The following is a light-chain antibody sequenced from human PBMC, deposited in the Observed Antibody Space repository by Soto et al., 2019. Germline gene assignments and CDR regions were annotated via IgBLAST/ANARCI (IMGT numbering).Light chain of an antibody. V-gene: IGLV2-23*02. J-gene: IGLJ1*01. CDR1: SSDDGSYNL. CDR3: CSYAGSSTYV. Sequence: LTQPASVSGSPGQSITISCTGTSSDDGSYNLVSWYQQHPGKAPKLMIYEVSKRPSGVSNRFSGSKSGNTASLTISGLQAEDEADYYCCSYAGSSTYVFGTGTKVTVL. CDR2: EVS.